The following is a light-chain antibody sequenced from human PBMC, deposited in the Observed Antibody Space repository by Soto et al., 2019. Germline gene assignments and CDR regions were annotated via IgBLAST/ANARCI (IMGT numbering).Light chain of an antibody. CDR1: QGIRND. J-gene: IGKJ1*01. V-gene: IGKV1-5*03. Sequence: DIQMTQSPSSLSASVGDRVTITCRASQGIRNDLGWYQQKPGKAPKLLIYKASTLESGVPSRFRGSGSGTEFTLTISNLQPDDFATYYCQQFNSYSRTFGQGTKVDIK. CDR3: QQFNSYSRT. CDR2: KAS.